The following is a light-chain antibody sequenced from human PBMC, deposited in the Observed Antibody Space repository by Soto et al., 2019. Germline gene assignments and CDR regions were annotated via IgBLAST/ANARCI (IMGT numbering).Light chain of an antibody. Sequence: IVLTHSPCSLSFSPRERATLSCISSQTVIHNYLAWHQQKPGQTPRLLVYGASNRATGIPDRFSGSGSGTDFTLTISRLEPEDFAVYYCQQHGSSPITFGQGTRLEIK. CDR1: QTVIHNY. CDR3: QQHGSSPIT. CDR2: GAS. V-gene: IGKV3-20*01. J-gene: IGKJ5*01.